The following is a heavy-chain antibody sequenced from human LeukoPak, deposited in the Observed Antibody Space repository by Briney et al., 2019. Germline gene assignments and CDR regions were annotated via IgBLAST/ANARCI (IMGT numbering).Heavy chain of an antibody. J-gene: IGHJ4*02. V-gene: IGHV1-69*05. CDR2: IIPIFGTA. CDR1: GGTFSSYA. Sequence: GASVKVSCKASGGTFSSYAISWVRQAPGQGLEWMGGIIPIFGTANYAQKFQGRVTITTDESTSTAYMELSSLRSEDTAVYYCARVLVSCSGGSCWPRFDYWGQGTLVTVSS. D-gene: IGHD2-15*01. CDR3: ARVLVSCSGGSCWPRFDY.